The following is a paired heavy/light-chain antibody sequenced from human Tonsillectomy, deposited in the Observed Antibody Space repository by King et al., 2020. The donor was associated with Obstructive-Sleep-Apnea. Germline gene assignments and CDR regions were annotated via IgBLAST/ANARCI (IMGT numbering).Light chain of an antibody. V-gene: IGKV1-39*01. CDR1: QRIASY. CDR2: AAS. CDR3: QQSDSVPWT. Sequence: DIQMTQSPSSLSASVGDRVTITCRASQRIASYLNWYQQKPGKAPKLLIYAASTLQRGVPSRFSGSGSGTDFTLTISSLQPEDFATYSCQQSDSVPWTFGQGTKVEIK. J-gene: IGKJ1*01.
Heavy chain of an antibody. J-gene: IGHJ6*02. Sequence: QEQLVQSGAEVKKPGASVQVSCKASAYNFNGYYMHWVRQAPGQGLEWMGWINPNSGGTDYAQKFQGRVTMTRDTSISTAYMEVSRLRSDDTAVYYCARGGDSGYDWDYYYGLNVWGQGTTVTVSS. V-gene: IGHV1-2*02. D-gene: IGHD5-12*01. CDR2: INPNSGGT. CDR3: ARGGDSGYDWDYYYGLNV. CDR1: AYNFNGYY.